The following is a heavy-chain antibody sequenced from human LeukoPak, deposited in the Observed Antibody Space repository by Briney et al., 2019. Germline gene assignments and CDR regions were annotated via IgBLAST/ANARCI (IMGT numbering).Heavy chain of an antibody. CDR3: AREGKYSSSSDY. CDR1: GGSISSGGYS. D-gene: IGHD6-6*01. J-gene: IGHJ4*02. CDR2: IYHSGST. V-gene: IGHV4-30-2*01. Sequence: ASETLSLTCAVSGGSISSGGYSWSWIRQPPGKGLEWIGYIYHSGSTYYNPSLKSRVTISVDKSKNQFSLRLSSVTAADTAVYYCAREGKYSSSSDYWGQGTLVTVSS.